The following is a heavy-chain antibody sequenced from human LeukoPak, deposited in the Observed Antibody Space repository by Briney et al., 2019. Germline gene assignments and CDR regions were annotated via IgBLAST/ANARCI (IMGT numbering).Heavy chain of an antibody. CDR2: ISYDGSNK. V-gene: IGHV3-30*04. D-gene: IGHD3-10*01. J-gene: IGHJ5*02. Sequence: GGSLRLSCAASGFTFSSYAMHWVRQAPGKGLEWVAVISYDGSNKYYADSVKGRFTISRDNSKNTLYLQMNSLRAEDTAVYYCAKVHTRWFGESNWFDPWGQGTLVTVSS. CDR1: GFTFSSYA. CDR3: AKVHTRWFGESNWFDP.